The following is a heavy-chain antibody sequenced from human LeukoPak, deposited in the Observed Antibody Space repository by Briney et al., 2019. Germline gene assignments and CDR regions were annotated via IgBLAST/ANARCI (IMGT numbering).Heavy chain of an antibody. CDR1: GFTFSCYSMN. CDR2: IYYSGST. J-gene: IGHJ4*02. V-gene: IGHV4-39*01. Sequence: GSLRLSCAASGFTFSCYSMNWVRQAPGKGLEWIGSIYYSGSTYYNPPLKSRVTISVDTSKNQFSLKLSSVTAADTAVYYCARRTIVATIDYWGQGTLVTVSS. CDR3: ARRTIVATIDY. D-gene: IGHD5-12*01.